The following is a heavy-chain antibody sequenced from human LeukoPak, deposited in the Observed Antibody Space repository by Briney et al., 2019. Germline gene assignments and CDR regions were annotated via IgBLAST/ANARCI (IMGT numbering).Heavy chain of an antibody. Sequence: GGSLRLSCAASGFTSSNYAVHWVRQAPGKGLEWVAIISYDGRHEYYADSVKGRFTISRDTSKNTLYLQMSSLRPEDTAVYYCAKDMGPSGLGSGWPFDYWGQGTLVTVSS. D-gene: IGHD6-19*01. CDR3: AKDMGPSGLGSGWPFDY. CDR1: GFTSSNYA. J-gene: IGHJ4*02. V-gene: IGHV3-30*18. CDR2: ISYDGRHE.